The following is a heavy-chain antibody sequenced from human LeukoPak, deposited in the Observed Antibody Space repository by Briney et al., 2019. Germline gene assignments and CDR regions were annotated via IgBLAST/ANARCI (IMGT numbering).Heavy chain of an antibody. CDR1: GGSISSYY. CDR3: ARDAEIAAAGTKYYYYGMDV. J-gene: IGHJ6*02. Sequence: SETLSLTCTVSGGSISSYYWSWIRQPPGKGLEWIGYIYYSGTTNYNPSLKSRVTMSVDTSKNQFSLKLSSVTAADTAVYYCARDAEIAAAGTKYYYYGMDVWGQGTTVTVSS. V-gene: IGHV4-59*12. D-gene: IGHD6-13*01. CDR2: IYYSGTT.